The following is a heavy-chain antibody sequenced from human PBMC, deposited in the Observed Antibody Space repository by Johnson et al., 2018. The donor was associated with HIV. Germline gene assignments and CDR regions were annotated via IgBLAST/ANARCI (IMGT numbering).Heavy chain of an antibody. CDR2: INSDGSST. J-gene: IGHJ3*02. Sequence: EVQLVESGGGLVQPGGSLRLSCAASGFTFSSYWMHWVRQAPGKGLVWVSSINSDGSSTRYADSVKGRFTISRDNAKNTLFRQKNSLRAEDTAMYFCARGGPFHAFDIWGHGTTVTVSS. D-gene: IGHD2-21*01. V-gene: IGHV3-74*01. CDR3: ARGGPFHAFDI. CDR1: GFTFSSYW.